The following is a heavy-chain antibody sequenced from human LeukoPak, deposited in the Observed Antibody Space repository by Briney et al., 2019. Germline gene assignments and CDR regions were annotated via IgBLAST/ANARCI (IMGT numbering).Heavy chain of an antibody. Sequence: ETLSLTCTVSXVSISSYYWSWIRQPPGKGLEWIGYIYYSGSTNYNPSLKSRVTISVDTSKNQFSLKLSSVTAADTAVYYCAREGDGYNSGNLDYWGQGTLVTVSS. CDR3: AREGDGYNSGNLDY. J-gene: IGHJ4*02. CDR1: XVSISSYY. CDR2: IYYSGST. D-gene: IGHD5-24*01. V-gene: IGHV4-59*01.